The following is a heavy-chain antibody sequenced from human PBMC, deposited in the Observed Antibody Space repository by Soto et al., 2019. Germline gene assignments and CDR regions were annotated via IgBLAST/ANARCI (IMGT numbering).Heavy chain of an antibody. V-gene: IGHV3-23*01. D-gene: IGHD2-21*02. CDR3: AKGSSPLKVYCGGDGFSVLDY. J-gene: IGHJ4*02. Sequence: GGSLRLSCAASGVTFSSYAMSWVRQAPGKGLEWVSAISGSGGSTYYADSVKGRFTISRDNSKNTLYLQMNSLRAEDTAVYYYAKGSSPLKVYCGGDGFSVLDYGGRGPLVPVSS. CDR2: ISGSGGST. CDR1: GVTFSSYA.